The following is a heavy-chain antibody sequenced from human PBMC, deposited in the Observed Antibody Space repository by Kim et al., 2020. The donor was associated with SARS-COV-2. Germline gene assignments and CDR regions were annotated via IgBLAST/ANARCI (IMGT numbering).Heavy chain of an antibody. V-gene: IGHV1-46*01. CDR1: GYTFTSYY. J-gene: IGHJ6*02. Sequence: ASVKVSCKASGYTFTSYYMHWVRQAPGQGLEWMGIINPSGGSTSYAQKFQGRVTMTRDTSTSTVYMELSSLRSEDTAVYYCARERGRDGYNNDYYYGMDVWGQGTTVTLSS. D-gene: IGHD1-1*01. CDR2: INPSGGST. CDR3: ARERGRDGYNNDYYYGMDV.